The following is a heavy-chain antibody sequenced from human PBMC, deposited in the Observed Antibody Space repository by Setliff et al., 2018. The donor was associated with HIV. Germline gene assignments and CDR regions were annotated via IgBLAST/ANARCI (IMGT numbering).Heavy chain of an antibody. CDR2: LTGSGDST. Sequence: HPGGSLRLSCAASGFTFTNYAMSWVRQAPGKGLEWVATLTGSGDSTYYAESVKGRFIISRDNSKNTLFLQVTNLRAEDTAVYYCAKEHGVVAAAPFDYWGQGTLVTVSS. D-gene: IGHD2-2*01. V-gene: IGHV3-23*01. CDR3: AKEHGVVAAAPFDY. J-gene: IGHJ4*02. CDR1: GFTFTNYA.